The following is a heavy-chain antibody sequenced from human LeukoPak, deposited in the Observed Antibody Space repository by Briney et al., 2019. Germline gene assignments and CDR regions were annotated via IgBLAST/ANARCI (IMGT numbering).Heavy chain of an antibody. V-gene: IGHV3-64D*06. D-gene: IGHD5-12*01. CDR3: VKGGTGWLRSYFDY. J-gene: IGHJ4*02. CDR1: GFSLSSHA. CDR2: ISSNGGST. Sequence: GGSLRLSCAASGFSLSSHAMSWVRQAPGKGLEYVSAISSNGGSTYYADSVKGRFTISRDNSKNTLYLQMSSLRAEDTAVCYCVKGGTGWLRSYFDYWGQGTLVTVSS.